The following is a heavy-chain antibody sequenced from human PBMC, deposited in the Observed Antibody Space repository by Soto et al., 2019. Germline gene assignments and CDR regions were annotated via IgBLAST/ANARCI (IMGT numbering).Heavy chain of an antibody. Sequence: QVQLVQSGAEVKKPGAAVEVSCKASGYTFTSHYLHWVRQAPGQGLEWMGLINDNSGTTSYAQKFQCRVTMTRDTSTSTVYMELSSLRFEDTAVYYCARDRNLETSAWARDYWGQGTMVTVSS. CDR1: GYTFTSHY. J-gene: IGHJ4*02. D-gene: IGHD6-19*01. CDR2: INDNSGTT. CDR3: ARDRNLETSAWARDY. V-gene: IGHV1-46*03.